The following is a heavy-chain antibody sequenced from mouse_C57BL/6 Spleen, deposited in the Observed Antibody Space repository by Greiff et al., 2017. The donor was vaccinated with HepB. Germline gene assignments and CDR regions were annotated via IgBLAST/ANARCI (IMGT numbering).Heavy chain of an antibody. D-gene: IGHD4-1*01. CDR3: ARGTGTLDY. Sequence: QVQLQQPGAELVKPGASVKLSCKASGYTFTSYWMQWVKQRPGQGLEWIGEIDPSDSYTNYNQKFKGKATLTVETSSSTAYMQLSSLTSEDSAVYYCARGTGTLDYWGQGTTLTVSS. V-gene: IGHV1-50*01. CDR2: IDPSDSYT. J-gene: IGHJ2*01. CDR1: GYTFTSYW.